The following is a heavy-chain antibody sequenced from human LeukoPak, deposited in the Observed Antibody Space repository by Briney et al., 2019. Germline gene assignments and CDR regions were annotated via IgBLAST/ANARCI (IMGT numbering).Heavy chain of an antibody. CDR1: GGSFSGYY. J-gene: IGHJ2*01. D-gene: IGHD5-18*01. CDR3: ARGGYSYGALWYFDL. CDR2: INHSGST. Sequence: SETLSLTCAVYGGSFSGYYWSWIRQPPGKGLEWIGEINHSGSTNYNPSLKSRVTISVDTSKNQFSLKLSSVTAADTAVYYCARGGYSYGALWYFDLWGRGTLVTVSS. V-gene: IGHV4-34*01.